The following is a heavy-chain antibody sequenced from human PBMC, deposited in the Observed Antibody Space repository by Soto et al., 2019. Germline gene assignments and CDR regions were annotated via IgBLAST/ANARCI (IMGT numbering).Heavy chain of an antibody. D-gene: IGHD5-18*01. V-gene: IGHV3-23*01. CDR3: SKDSFFGYSYGDA. J-gene: IGHJ5*02. CDR2: ISASAGST. CDR1: GFTFKNYA. Sequence: PGGSLRLSCAASGFTFKNYAMSWVRQAPGKGLEWISSISASAGSTYYADSVKGRFTISRDNSKNTLFLQMNGLRAEDTAVYFCSKDSFFGYSYGDAWGLGALVTVSS.